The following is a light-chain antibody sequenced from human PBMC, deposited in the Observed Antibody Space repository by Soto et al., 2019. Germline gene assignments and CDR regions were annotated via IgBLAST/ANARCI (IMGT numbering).Light chain of an antibody. CDR2: GAS. Sequence: DILLNHFPCNARLCPGERATPSCSASQSVTSNSLAWYQQKPGQPPRLLIHGASSRATGIADRFSGSGFGTDFTLTISRLEPEDFALYYCQQYGGSSETFGQGTKV. CDR1: QSVTSNS. V-gene: IGKV3-20*01. J-gene: IGKJ1*01. CDR3: QQYGGSSET.